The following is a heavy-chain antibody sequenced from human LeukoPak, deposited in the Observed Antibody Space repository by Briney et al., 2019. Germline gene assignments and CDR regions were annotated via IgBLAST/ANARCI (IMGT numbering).Heavy chain of an antibody. CDR1: GGSISSYY. V-gene: IGHV4-59*08. CDR3: ARRVVDGGMDV. J-gene: IGHJ6*02. D-gene: IGHD3-3*01. Sequence: PSETLSPTCNVSGGSISSYYWSWIRQPPGKGLEWIGYIYYSGSTNYNPSLKSRVTISVDTSKNQFSLKLSSVTAADTAVYYCARRVVDGGMDVWGQGTTVTVSS. CDR2: IYYSGST.